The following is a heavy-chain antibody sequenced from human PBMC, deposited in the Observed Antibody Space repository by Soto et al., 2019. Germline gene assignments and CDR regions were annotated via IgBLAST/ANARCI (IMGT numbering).Heavy chain of an antibody. J-gene: IGHJ4*02. CDR1: GYTFTSYG. Sequence: APVKVSCKASGYTFTSYGISWVRQAPGRGLEWMGWISAYNGNTNYAQKLQGRVTMTTDTSTSTAYMELRSLRSDDTAVYYCPTDPDTALDYRGQGTLVTLSS. CDR3: PTDPDTALDY. D-gene: IGHD5-18*01. V-gene: IGHV1-18*01. CDR2: ISAYNGNT.